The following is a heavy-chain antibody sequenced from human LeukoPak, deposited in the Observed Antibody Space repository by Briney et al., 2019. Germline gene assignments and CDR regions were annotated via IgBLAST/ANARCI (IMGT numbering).Heavy chain of an antibody. CDR1: GFTFGDYA. CDR3: TRKIHSGSWYDAFDI. CDR2: IRSKAYGGTT. Sequence: PGGSLRLSCTASGFTFGDYAMSWVRQAPGKGLEWVGFIRSKAYGGTTEYAASVKGRFTISRDDSKSIAYLQMNSLKTEDTAVYYCTRKIHSGSWYDAFDIWGQGTMVTVSS. J-gene: IGHJ3*02. V-gene: IGHV3-49*04. D-gene: IGHD1-26*01.